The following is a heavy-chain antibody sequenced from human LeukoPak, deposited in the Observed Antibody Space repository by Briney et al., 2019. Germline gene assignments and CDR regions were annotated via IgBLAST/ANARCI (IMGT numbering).Heavy chain of an antibody. Sequence: GSLRLSCAGTGFTFSNYWMNWVRQAPGKGLEWVANMKEDGSQIYYVDSMKGRFTISRDNAKNSVYLQMSSLRAEDTAVYYCAGSSGWLFDYWGQGTLVAVSS. D-gene: IGHD6-19*01. V-gene: IGHV3-7*01. J-gene: IGHJ4*02. CDR2: MKEDGSQI. CDR3: AGSSGWLFDY. CDR1: GFTFSNYW.